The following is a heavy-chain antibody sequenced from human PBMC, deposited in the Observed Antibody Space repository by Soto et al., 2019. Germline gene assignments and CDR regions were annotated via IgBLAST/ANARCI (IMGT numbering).Heavy chain of an antibody. D-gene: IGHD5-18*01. CDR1: GGTFSSNT. CDR2: IIPILGIA. Sequence: GASVKVSCKASGGTFSSNTISWARQAPGQGLEWMGRIIPILGIANYAQKFQGRVTITADKSTSTAYMELSSLRSEDTAVYYCARGGEYSYGARNYYYYYYLDVWGKGTTVTVSS. V-gene: IGHV1-69*02. CDR3: ARGGEYSYGARNYYYYYYLDV. J-gene: IGHJ6*03.